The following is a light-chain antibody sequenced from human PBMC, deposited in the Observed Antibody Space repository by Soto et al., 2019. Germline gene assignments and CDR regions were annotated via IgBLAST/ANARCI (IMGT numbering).Light chain of an antibody. CDR3: ISYTSSSTWV. Sequence: QSALTQPASVSGSPGQSITISCTETSSDVGAYNYVSWYQQHPGKAPKLMIYEVSNRPSGVSDRFSGSRSGNTASLTISGLQAEDESDYYCISYTSSSTWVFGGGTKLTVL. CDR2: EVS. J-gene: IGLJ3*02. V-gene: IGLV2-14*01. CDR1: SSDVGAYNY.